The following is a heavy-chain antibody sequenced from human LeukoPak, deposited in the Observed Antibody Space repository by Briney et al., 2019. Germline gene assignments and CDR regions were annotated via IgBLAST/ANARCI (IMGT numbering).Heavy chain of an antibody. Sequence: GGSLRLSCAASGFAFSSQAMGWVRQAPGKGLEWVSVISDSGSITYYADSVKGRFTISRDNSKNTLFLQMNSLRADDTAVYYCAKDGRRTSGWYFFDYGGQETLVTVSS. D-gene: IGHD6-19*01. CDR3: AKDGRRTSGWYFFDY. V-gene: IGHV3-23*01. CDR2: ISDSGSIT. CDR1: GFAFSSQA. J-gene: IGHJ4*02.